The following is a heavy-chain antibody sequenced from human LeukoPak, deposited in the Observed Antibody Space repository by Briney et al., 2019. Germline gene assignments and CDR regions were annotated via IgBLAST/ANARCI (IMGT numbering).Heavy chain of an antibody. CDR3: ATLESSGWYFDY. CDR2: ISDSGKST. D-gene: IGHD6-19*01. CDR1: GFTFTTYA. J-gene: IGHJ4*02. Sequence: QPGGSLRLSCAASGFTFTTYAMRWVRQAPGKGLERVSGISDSGKSTYYADSVKGRFTISRDNSKNTLYMQINSLRVEDTAVYYCATLESSGWYFDYWGQGTLVTVSS. V-gene: IGHV3-23*01.